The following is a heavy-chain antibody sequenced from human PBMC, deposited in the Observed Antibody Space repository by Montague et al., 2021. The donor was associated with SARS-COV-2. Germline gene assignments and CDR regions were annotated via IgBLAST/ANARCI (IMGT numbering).Heavy chain of an antibody. Sequence: SETRSLTCAVHGGSFSTYSWNWIRQPPGKGLEWIGEIHHGGSTNYNPSLKSRVTISADTSKNQFSLKLTSVAAADTAVYYCARLGDGVVPSPILGVGPYYSYYSMDVGGKGTTVTVSS. V-gene: IGHV4-34*01. J-gene: IGHJ6*03. CDR2: IHHGGST. CDR1: GGSFSTYS. D-gene: IGHD3-10*01. CDR3: ARLGDGVVPSPILGVGPYYSYYSMDV.